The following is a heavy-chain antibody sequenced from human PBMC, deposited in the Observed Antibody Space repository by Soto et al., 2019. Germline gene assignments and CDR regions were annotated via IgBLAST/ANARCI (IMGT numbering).Heavy chain of an antibody. CDR3: ARGNYYDFWSGHPFWYFDL. CDR2: ISSTSGHI. V-gene: IGHV3-21*01. CDR1: GFSFSTYA. D-gene: IGHD3-3*01. J-gene: IGHJ2*01. Sequence: EVQLVESGGGLVKPGGSLRLSCAASGFSFSTYAMNWVRQAPGKGLDWVSSISSTSGHIYSADSVKGRFTISRDNAENSLYLQINSLRGEDTAVYYCARGNYYDFWSGHPFWYFDLWGRGTLVTVSS.